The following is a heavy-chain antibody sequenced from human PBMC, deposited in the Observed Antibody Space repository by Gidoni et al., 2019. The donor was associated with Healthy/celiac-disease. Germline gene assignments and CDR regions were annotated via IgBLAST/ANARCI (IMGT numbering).Heavy chain of an antibody. CDR3: AKDFTVRGVTLPDY. Sequence: QVQLVESGGGVVQPGRSLRLSCAASGFTFSSYGMHWVRQAPGKGLEWVAVISYDGSNKYYADSVKGRFTISRDNSKNTLYLQMNSLRAEDTAVYYCAKDFTVRGVTLPDYWGQGTLVTVSS. CDR1: GFTFSSYG. V-gene: IGHV3-30*18. D-gene: IGHD3-10*01. CDR2: ISYDGSNK. J-gene: IGHJ4*02.